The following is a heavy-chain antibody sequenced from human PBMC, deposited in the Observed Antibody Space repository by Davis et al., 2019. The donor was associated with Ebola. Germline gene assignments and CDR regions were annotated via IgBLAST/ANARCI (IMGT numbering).Heavy chain of an antibody. Sequence: AASVKVSCKASGYTFTSYDINWVRQATGQGLEWMGWMNPNSGNTGYAQKFQGRVTMTRNTSISTAYMELSSLRSEDTAVYYCAKDYYDSDWGNWFDPWGQGTLVTVSS. J-gene: IGHJ5*02. V-gene: IGHV1-8*01. CDR1: GYTFTSYD. CDR3: AKDYYDSDWGNWFDP. D-gene: IGHD3-22*01. CDR2: MNPNSGNT.